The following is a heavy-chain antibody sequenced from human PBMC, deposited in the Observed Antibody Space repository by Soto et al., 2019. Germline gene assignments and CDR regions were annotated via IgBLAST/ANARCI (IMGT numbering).Heavy chain of an antibody. J-gene: IGHJ5*02. D-gene: IGHD2-15*01. V-gene: IGHV4-30-4*01. CDR3: ARGPGGYCSGGSCYGRLDP. CDR1: GGSISSGDYY. CDR2: IYYSGST. Sequence: PSETLSLTCTVSGGSISSGDYYWSWIRQPPGKGLEWIGYIYYSGSTYYNPSLKSRVTISVDTSKNQFSLKLSSVTAADTAVYYCARGPGGYCSGGSCYGRLDPWGQGTLVTV.